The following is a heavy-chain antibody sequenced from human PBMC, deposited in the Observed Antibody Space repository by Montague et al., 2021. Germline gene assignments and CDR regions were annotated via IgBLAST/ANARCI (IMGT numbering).Heavy chain of an antibody. CDR1: SGSISSFS. Sequence: SETLSLTCIVSSGSISSFSWAWIRQAPGKALEWIGHLYDSGDTYYNPSLHSRLTFSLDTSRNQFFLRLTSVTAADTAVYYCSGRGRPMALYHVDYWGQGTLVTVSS. V-gene: IGHV4-59*03. D-gene: IGHD1-14*01. CDR2: LYDSGDT. CDR3: SGRGRPMALYHVDY. J-gene: IGHJ4*02.